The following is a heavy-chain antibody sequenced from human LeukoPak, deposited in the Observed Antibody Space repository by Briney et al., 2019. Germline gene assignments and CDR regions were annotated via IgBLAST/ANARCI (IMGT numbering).Heavy chain of an antibody. CDR3: ARIRGWEGSRSYYYYYMDA. D-gene: IGHD1-26*01. V-gene: IGHV4-59*01. CDR1: GASITSYH. Sequence: SETLSLTCTVSGASITSYHWSWIRQPPGKGLEWIGYIYYSGSTSYNPSLKSRVTISLDTSKSQFSLKLTSVTAADTAMYYCARIRGWEGSRSYYYYYMDAWGKGTTVTVSS. J-gene: IGHJ6*03. CDR2: IYYSGST.